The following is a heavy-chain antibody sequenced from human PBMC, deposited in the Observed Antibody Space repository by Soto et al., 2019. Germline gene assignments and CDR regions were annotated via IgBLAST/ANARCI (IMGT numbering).Heavy chain of an antibody. V-gene: IGHV4-4*02. D-gene: IGHD1-20*01. CDR2: IYHSGST. Sequence: QVQLQESGPGLVKPSGTLSLTCAVSGGSISSSNWWSWVRQSPGKGLEWIGEIYHSGSTNYNPSLNSRATISVDKSKNQFSLKLSSVTAADTAVYYCARLNNRAWQPLDYWGQGTLVTVSS. CDR1: GGSISSSNW. J-gene: IGHJ4*02. CDR3: ARLNNRAWQPLDY.